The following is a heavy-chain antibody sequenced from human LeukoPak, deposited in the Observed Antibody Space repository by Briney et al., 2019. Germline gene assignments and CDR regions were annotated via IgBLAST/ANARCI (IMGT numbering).Heavy chain of an antibody. V-gene: IGHV5-51*01. CDR1: GYSFTSYW. CDR3: ARIADYYDSSGLFQYYFDY. CDR2: IYPGDSDT. J-gene: IGHJ4*02. D-gene: IGHD3-22*01. Sequence: GESLKISCKGSGYSFTSYWIGWVRQMPGKGLEWTGIIYPGDSDTRYSPSFQGQVTISADKSISTAYLQWSSLKASDTAMYYCARIADYYDSSGLFQYYFDYWGQGTLVTVSS.